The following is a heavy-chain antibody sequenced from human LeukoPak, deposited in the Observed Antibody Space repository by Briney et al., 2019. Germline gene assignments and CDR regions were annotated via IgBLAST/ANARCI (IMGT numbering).Heavy chain of an antibody. D-gene: IGHD6-13*01. CDR2: IYYSGTT. Sequence: SETLSLTCTVSGGSINNYYRNWIRQPPGKGLEWIGYIYYSGTTNYNPSLKSRVTLSVDTSKSQFSLRLSSVTAADTAVYYCARVPSYSSSWYFDYWGQGTLVTVSS. CDR1: GGSINNYY. J-gene: IGHJ4*02. CDR3: ARVPSYSSSWYFDY. V-gene: IGHV4-59*01.